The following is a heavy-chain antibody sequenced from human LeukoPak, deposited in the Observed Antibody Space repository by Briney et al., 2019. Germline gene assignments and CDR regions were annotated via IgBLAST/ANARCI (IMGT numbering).Heavy chain of an antibody. CDR1: GYTFTSYG. V-gene: IGHV1-18*01. CDR3: ARDREYSSSLSAFDI. CDR2: ISLYNGNT. D-gene: IGHD6-6*01. Sequence: ASVKVSCKASGYTFTSYGISWVRQAPGQGLEWMGWISLYNGNTNYAQKLQGRVTMTTDTSTSTAYMELRSLRSDDTAVYYCARDREYSSSLSAFDIWGQGTMVTVSS. J-gene: IGHJ3*02.